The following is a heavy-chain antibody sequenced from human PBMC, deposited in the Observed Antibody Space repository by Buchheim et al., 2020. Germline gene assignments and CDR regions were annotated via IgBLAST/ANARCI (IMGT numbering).Heavy chain of an antibody. CDR1: GGSISGGGDY. CDR3: AREWHYYDSSGSRGLDY. CDR2: IAYSGTT. J-gene: IGHJ4*02. Sequence: QVQLQESGPGLVKPSQTLSLTCTVSGGSISGGGDYWTWIRQHPGKGLEWIGYIAYSGTTYYNPSLKGRVIMSVDTSKNQFSLKLTSVTAADTAVYYCAREWHYYDSSGSRGLDYWGQGTL. V-gene: IGHV4-31*03. D-gene: IGHD3-22*01.